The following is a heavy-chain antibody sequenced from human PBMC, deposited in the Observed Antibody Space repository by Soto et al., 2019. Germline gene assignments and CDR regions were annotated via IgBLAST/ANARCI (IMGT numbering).Heavy chain of an antibody. CDR1: GYTFTSYD. CDR3: ASEAAAGNFEY. V-gene: IGHV1-8*01. J-gene: IGHJ4*02. CDR2: INPNTGYT. D-gene: IGHD6-13*01. Sequence: ASVTVSCKASGYTFTSYDINWVRQATGQGLEWMGWINPNTGYTIYAQKFQGRVTMTEDTSTDTAYMELSSLRSEDTAVYYCASEAAAGNFEYWGQGTLVTVSS.